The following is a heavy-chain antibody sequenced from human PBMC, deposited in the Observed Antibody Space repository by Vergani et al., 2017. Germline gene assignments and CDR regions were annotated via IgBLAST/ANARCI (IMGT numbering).Heavy chain of an antibody. CDR1: GFPFSHYS. CDR2: ISGNNDDV. V-gene: IGHV3-21*01. J-gene: IGHJ3*01. Sequence: EVQMVESGGGLVKPGGSLRLSCVASGFPFSHYSMNWVRQAPGKGREWVSSISGNNDDVYDADSVKGRFTISQDNAKKSLYLDMSRLRAEDTAVYYCVRDVRVSRTWVQGTLVAVSS. CDR3: VRDVRVSRT.